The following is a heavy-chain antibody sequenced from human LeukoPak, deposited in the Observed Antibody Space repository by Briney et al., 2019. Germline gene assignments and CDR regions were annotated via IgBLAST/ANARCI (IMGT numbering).Heavy chain of an antibody. CDR1: GGSISSYY. Sequence: SETLSLTCTVSGGSISSYYWSWIRQPAGKGLEWIGRIYTSGSTNYNPSLKSRVTMSVDTSKNQFSLKLSSVTAADTAVYYCASSQGFYYDFWSGMPGDAFDIWGQGTMVTVSS. CDR3: ASSQGFYYDFWSGMPGDAFDI. J-gene: IGHJ3*02. CDR2: IYTSGST. V-gene: IGHV4-4*07. D-gene: IGHD3-3*01.